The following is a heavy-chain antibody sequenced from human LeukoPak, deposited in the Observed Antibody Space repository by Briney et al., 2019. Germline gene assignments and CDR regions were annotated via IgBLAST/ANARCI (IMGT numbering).Heavy chain of an antibody. Sequence: GGSLRLSCAASGFTFSSYAMHGVRQAPGKGLEGVALISYDGSKKYYADSVKGRFTISRDNSKNTLYLQMNSLRAEDTPVYYCARDQSEQWLVRFYFQHWGQGTLVTVSS. CDR1: GFTFSSYA. D-gene: IGHD6-19*01. CDR3: ARDQSEQWLVRFYFQH. CDR2: ISYDGSKK. V-gene: IGHV3-30*04. J-gene: IGHJ1*01.